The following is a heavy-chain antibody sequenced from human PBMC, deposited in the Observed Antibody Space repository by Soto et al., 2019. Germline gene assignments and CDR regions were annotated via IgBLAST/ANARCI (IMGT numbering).Heavy chain of an antibody. CDR3: ARGTMYSSSEVGHYYGMDV. CDR2: INPNSGGT. D-gene: IGHD6-13*01. J-gene: IGHJ6*02. V-gene: IGHV1-2*04. CDR1: GYTFTGYY. Sequence: QVQLVQSGAEVKKPGASVKVSCKASGYTFTGYYMHWVRQAPGQGPEWMGWINPNSGGTNYAQKFQGWVTMTRDTSISTAYMELSRLRSDDTAMYYCARGTMYSSSEVGHYYGMDVWGQGTTVTVSS.